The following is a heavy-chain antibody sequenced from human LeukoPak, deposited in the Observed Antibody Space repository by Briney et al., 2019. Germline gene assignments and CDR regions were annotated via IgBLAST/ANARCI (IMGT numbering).Heavy chain of an antibody. Sequence: SETLSLTCTVSGGSISSYDWSWIRQPPGKGLEWIGYIYSGKTDYNPSLKSRVTISVDTSKNQFSLKLSSVSAADTAVYYCARGFEYNYRYTFGYWGQGTLVTVSS. D-gene: IGHD5-18*01. J-gene: IGHJ4*02. CDR3: ARGFEYNYRYTFGY. V-gene: IGHV4-59*01. CDR2: IYSGKT. CDR1: GGSISSYD.